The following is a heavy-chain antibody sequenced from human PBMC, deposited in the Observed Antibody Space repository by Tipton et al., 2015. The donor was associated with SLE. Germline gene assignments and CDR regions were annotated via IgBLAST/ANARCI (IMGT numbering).Heavy chain of an antibody. D-gene: IGHD3-22*01. CDR1: GGSISSGGYY. Sequence: TLSLTCTVSGGSISSGGYYWSWIRQHPGKGLEWIGYIYYSGSTYYNPSLKSRVTISVDTSKNQFSLKLSSVTAADTAVYYCARGDPYDSKADAFDIWGQGTMVTVSS. CDR2: IYYSGST. V-gene: IGHV4-31*03. CDR3: ARGDPYDSKADAFDI. J-gene: IGHJ3*02.